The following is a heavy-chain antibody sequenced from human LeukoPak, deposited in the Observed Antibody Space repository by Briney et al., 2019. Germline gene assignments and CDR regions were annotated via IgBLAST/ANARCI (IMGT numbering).Heavy chain of an antibody. D-gene: IGHD3-3*01. CDR3: ARDGHDFWSGYFYY. CDR1: GYTFTSYG. CDR2: ISAYNGNT. Sequence: ASVKVSCKASGYTFTSYGISWVRQAPGQGLEWMGWISAYNGNTNYAQKLQGRVTMTTDTSTSTAYMELRSLRSDDTAVYYRARDGHDFWSGYFYYWGQGTLVTVSS. V-gene: IGHV1-18*01. J-gene: IGHJ4*02.